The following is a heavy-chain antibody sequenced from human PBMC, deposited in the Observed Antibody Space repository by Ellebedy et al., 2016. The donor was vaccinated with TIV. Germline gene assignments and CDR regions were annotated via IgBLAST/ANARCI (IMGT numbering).Heavy chain of an antibody. CDR1: GASVSRANW. CDR2: MYHFGTT. Sequence: MPSETLSLTCTVSGASVSRANWWNWIRQSPGTGLEWIGEMYHFGTTNYNPSLRGRVTISVDKSNNQFSLKLSSVTAADTAVYYCARADVRGAKFYFDLWGQGTLVTVSS. J-gene: IGHJ4*02. CDR3: ARADVRGAKFYFDL. D-gene: IGHD3-10*01. V-gene: IGHV4-4*02.